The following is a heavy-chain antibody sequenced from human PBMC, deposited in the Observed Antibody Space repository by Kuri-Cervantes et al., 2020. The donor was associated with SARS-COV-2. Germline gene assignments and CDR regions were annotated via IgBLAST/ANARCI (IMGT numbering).Heavy chain of an antibody. CDR3: ARGYYSHFDY. D-gene: IGHD1-26*01. Sequence: ASVKVSCKASGYTFITYGISWVRQAPSQGLEWRGWISVWNRNTDYAQKVQGRVTMTTDTSTSTAYMELRSLRSDDTAVYFCARGYYSHFDYWGQGTLVTVSS. J-gene: IGHJ4*02. V-gene: IGHV1-18*04. CDR1: GYTFITYG. CDR2: ISVWNRNT.